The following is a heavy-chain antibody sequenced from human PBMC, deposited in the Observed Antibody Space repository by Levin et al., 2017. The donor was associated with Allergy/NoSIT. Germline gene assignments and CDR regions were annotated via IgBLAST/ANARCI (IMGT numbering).Heavy chain of an antibody. J-gene: IGHJ6*02. D-gene: IGHD4-11*01. Sequence: GESLKISCKASGYTFTGYYMHWVRQAPGQGLEWMGWINPNRGGTNYAQKFQGRVTMTRDTSISTAYMELSRLRSDDTAVYYCARRGTVRSLGYYGMDVWGQGTTVTVSS. CDR1: GYTFTGYY. CDR3: ARRGTVRSLGYYGMDV. V-gene: IGHV1-2*02. CDR2: INPNRGGT.